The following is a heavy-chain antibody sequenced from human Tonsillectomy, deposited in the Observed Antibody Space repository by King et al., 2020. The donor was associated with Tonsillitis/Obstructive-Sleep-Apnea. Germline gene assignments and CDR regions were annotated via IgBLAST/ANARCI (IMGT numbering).Heavy chain of an antibody. D-gene: IGHD3-10*01. V-gene: IGHV3-9*01. CDR1: GFTYDEYA. Sequence: VQLVESGGGLVQPGRSLRLSCAASGFTYDEYAMEWVRQAPGKGLEWVSGISWNSGSIGYADSVKGRFTISRDNAKNSLYLQMNSLRAEDTALYYCVRVSGPYYYGSGIYIDYWGQGSLVTVSS. CDR2: ISWNSGSI. CDR3: VRVSGPYYYGSGIYIDY. J-gene: IGHJ4*02.